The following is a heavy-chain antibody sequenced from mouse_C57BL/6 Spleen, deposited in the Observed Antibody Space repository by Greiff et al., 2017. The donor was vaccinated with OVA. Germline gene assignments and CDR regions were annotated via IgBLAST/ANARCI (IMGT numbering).Heavy chain of an antibody. CDR1: GYTFTSYW. V-gene: IGHV1-5*01. Sequence: EVKLMESGTVLARPGASVKMSCKTSGYTFTSYWMHWVKQRPGQGLEWIGAIYPGNSGTSYNQKFKGKANLTAVTSASTAYMELSSLTTEDSAVYYCARDYGSSYFDDWGQGTTLTVSS. CDR3: ARDYGSSYFDD. J-gene: IGHJ2*01. D-gene: IGHD1-1*01. CDR2: IYPGNSGT.